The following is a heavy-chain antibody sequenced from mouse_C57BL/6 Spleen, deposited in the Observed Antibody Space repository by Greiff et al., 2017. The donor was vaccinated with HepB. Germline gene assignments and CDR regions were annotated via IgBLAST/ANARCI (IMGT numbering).Heavy chain of an antibody. J-gene: IGHJ3*01. CDR1: GYTFTSYW. CDR2: IHPNSGST. V-gene: IGHV1-64*01. D-gene: IGHD1-1*01. Sequence: QVQLKQPGAELVKPGASVKLSCKASGYTFTSYWMHWVKQRPGQGLEWIGMIHPNSGSTNYNEKFKSKATLTVDKSSSTAYMQLSSLTSEDSAVYYCARGGYGSSYWFAYLGQGTLVTVSA. CDR3: ARGGYGSSYWFAY.